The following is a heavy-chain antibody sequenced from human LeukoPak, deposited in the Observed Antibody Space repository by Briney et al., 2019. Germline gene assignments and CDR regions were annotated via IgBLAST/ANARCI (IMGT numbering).Heavy chain of an antibody. CDR2: IRWDGGST. V-gene: IGHV3-43*01. CDR3: AKDFSAYWLQFSYMDV. Sequence: SGGSLRLSCAASGYTFDDYTMHWVRQAPGKGLEWVSLIRWDGGSTYYADSVKGRFTISRDNSKNSLYLQMNSLRTEDAALYFCAKDFSAYWLQFSYMDVWGKGTTVTVSS. CDR1: GYTFDDYT. J-gene: IGHJ6*03. D-gene: IGHD5-24*01.